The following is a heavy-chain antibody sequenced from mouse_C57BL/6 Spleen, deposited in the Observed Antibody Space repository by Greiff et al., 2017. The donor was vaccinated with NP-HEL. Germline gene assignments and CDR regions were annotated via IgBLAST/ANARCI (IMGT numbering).Heavy chain of an antibody. V-gene: IGHV1-5*01. Sequence: EVQLQQSGTVLARPGASVKMSCKTSGYTFTSYWMHWVKQRPGQGLEWIGAIYPGNSDTSYNQKFKGKAKLTAVTSASTAYMALSSLTTEDSAVYYRTRRGVYGTWFAYWGQGTLVTVSA. CDR1: GYTFTSYW. CDR3: TRRGVYGTWFAY. CDR2: IYPGNSDT. J-gene: IGHJ3*01. D-gene: IGHD1-1*02.